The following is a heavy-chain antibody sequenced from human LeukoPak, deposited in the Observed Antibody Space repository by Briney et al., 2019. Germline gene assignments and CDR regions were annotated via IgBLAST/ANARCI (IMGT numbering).Heavy chain of an antibody. CDR1: GGSISSTNSY. CDR2: IYSSGSS. D-gene: IGHD1-26*01. CDR3: ARKREGPTTGIDY. V-gene: IGHV4-39*07. J-gene: IGHJ4*02. Sequence: SETLSLTCTVSGGSISSTNSYWGWIRQSPRAGLEWIGNIYSSGSSYYNPSLKSRVTISIDTSENQFSLRLTSVTAADTAVYYCARKREGPTTGIDYWGQGTLVTVSS.